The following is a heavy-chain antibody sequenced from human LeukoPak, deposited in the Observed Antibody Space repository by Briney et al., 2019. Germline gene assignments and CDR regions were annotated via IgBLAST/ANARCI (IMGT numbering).Heavy chain of an antibody. J-gene: IGHJ4*02. CDR3: ARGRTGAAALDF. Sequence: SETLSLTCAVYGGSFSGHYWTWIRQPPGKGLEWIGESTHSGSTNYNPSLKSRHSISVDTSKNQFSLKLTSVTAADSAVYHCARGRTGAAALDFWGPGTLVTVSS. D-gene: IGHD2-2*01. CDR1: GGSFSGHY. V-gene: IGHV4-34*01. CDR2: STHSGST.